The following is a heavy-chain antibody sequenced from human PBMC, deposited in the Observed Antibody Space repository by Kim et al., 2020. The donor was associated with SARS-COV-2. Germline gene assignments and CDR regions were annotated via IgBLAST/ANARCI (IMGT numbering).Heavy chain of an antibody. V-gene: IGHV3-33*01. Sequence: AGAVKGRFAISRDNSKNTVYQQMNTLRAEDTAMYYCARDRAARIFDHWGQGILVTVSS. D-gene: IGHD5-18*01. J-gene: IGHJ4*02. CDR3: ARDRAARIFDH.